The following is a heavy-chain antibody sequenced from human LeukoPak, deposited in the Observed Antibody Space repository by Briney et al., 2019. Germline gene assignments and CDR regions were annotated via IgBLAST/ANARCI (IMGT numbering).Heavy chain of an antibody. Sequence: GGSLRLSCTASGFTFSTYSMNWVRQAPGKGLEWVSYISSSSSTIYYADSVKGRFTISRDNAKNSLYLQMNSLRAEDTAVYYCARGSTYYDSSGQVPFDYWGQGTLVTVSS. D-gene: IGHD3-22*01. CDR3: ARGSTYYDSSGQVPFDY. CDR1: GFTFSTYS. CDR2: ISSSSSTI. V-gene: IGHV3-48*01. J-gene: IGHJ4*02.